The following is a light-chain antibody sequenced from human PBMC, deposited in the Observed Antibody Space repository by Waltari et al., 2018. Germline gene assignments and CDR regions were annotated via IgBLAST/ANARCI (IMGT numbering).Light chain of an antibody. Sequence: QSALTQPASVSGSPGQSITIYCTGTSSDVGSYNLVSWYQQHPGKAPKLMIYEGSKRPSGVSNRFSGSKSGNTAFLTISGLQAEDEADYYCCSYAGSSIFYVFGTGTKVTVL. CDR1: SSDVGSYNL. CDR2: EGS. V-gene: IGLV2-23*01. J-gene: IGLJ1*01. CDR3: CSYAGSSIFYV.